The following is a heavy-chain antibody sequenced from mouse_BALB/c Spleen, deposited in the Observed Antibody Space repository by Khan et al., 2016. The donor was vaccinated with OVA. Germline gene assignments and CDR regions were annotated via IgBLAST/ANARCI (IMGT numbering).Heavy chain of an antibody. V-gene: IGHV3-2*02. J-gene: IGHJ4*01. CDR3: ARSLYYSYGYALDC. CDR2: ISSTGGT. Sequence: VQLKQSGPGLVKPSQSLSLTCTVTGYSITSDYAWNWIRQFPGNKLEWMGYISSTGGTSYNPSLKSRISITRDTSKNQFFLQLKSVTTEDTATYYGARSLYYSYGYALDCWGRGTSVTVAS. D-gene: IGHD2-14*01. CDR1: GYSITSDYA.